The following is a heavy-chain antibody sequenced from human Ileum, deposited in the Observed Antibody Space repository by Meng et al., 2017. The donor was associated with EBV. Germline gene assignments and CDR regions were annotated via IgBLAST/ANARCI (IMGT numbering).Heavy chain of an antibody. CDR3: ARTGCSSSSCYDY. Sequence: QFQLVQSGAEVKKPXAPAKVSCTAPGYSFTTYAMHWVRQAPGQRIQWMGWINAGNGNTKYSEKFQSRVTITRDTAASTAYMELSSLRSEDTAVYYCARTGCSSSSCYDYWGQGTLVTVSS. CDR1: GYSFTTYA. V-gene: IGHV1-3*01. J-gene: IGHJ4*02. D-gene: IGHD2-2*01. CDR2: INAGNGNT.